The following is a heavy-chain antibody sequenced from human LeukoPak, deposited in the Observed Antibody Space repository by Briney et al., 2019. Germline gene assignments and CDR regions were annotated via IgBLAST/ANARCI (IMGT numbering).Heavy chain of an antibody. D-gene: IGHD1-26*01. V-gene: IGHV1-69*13. Sequence: SVKVSCKASGGTFSSYAISWVRQAPGQGLEWMGGIIPIFGTANYAQKFQGRVTITADESTSTDYMELSSLRSEDTAVYYCARGRELLLGYFDYWGQGTLVTVSS. CDR2: IIPIFGTA. CDR3: ARGRELLLGYFDY. CDR1: GGTFSSYA. J-gene: IGHJ4*02.